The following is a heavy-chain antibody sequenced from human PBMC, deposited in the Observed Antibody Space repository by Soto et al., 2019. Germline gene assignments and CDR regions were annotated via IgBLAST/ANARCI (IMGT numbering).Heavy chain of an antibody. CDR1: GFTFSSYA. V-gene: IGHV3-23*01. D-gene: IGHD3-10*01. Sequence: VQLLESGGGLVQPGGSLRLSCAASGFTFSSYAMSWVRQAPGKWLEWVSAISGSGGSTYYADSVKGRFTISRDNSKNTLYLQMNSLRAEDTAVYYCAKDQNYYGSGSYSNYWGQGTLVTVSS. CDR2: ISGSGGST. CDR3: AKDQNYYGSGSYSNY. J-gene: IGHJ4*02.